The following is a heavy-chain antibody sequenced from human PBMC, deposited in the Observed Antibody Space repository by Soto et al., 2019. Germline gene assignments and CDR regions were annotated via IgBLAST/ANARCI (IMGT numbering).Heavy chain of an antibody. CDR2: INPRGGST. CDR3: ARARPYGSGSSYNYHYYGMDV. CDR1: GYTFTRYD. D-gene: IGHD3-10*01. V-gene: IGHV1-46*01. J-gene: IGHJ6*02. Sequence: QVQLVQSGAEVKKPGASVKVSCKAFGYTFTRYDMHWVRQAPGQGLEWMGIINPRGGSTSYAQKFQGRVTMTRDTSTSTVYMERSSLRSEDTAVYYCARARPYGSGSSYNYHYYGMDVWGQGTTVTVSS.